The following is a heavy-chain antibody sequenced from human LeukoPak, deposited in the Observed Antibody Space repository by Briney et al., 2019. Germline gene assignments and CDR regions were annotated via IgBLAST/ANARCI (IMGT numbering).Heavy chain of an antibody. J-gene: IGHJ4*02. D-gene: IGHD2-2*01. Sequence: PSETLSLTCTVSGGSISNYYWSWIRKPPGKGLEWIGYIYYSGNTNYNPSLKSRVTISVDTSKNQFSLKLNSVTAADTAVYYRARVRYCSTNRCYDREFDNWGQGTLVTVSS. CDR2: IYYSGNT. V-gene: IGHV4-59*01. CDR1: GGSISNYY. CDR3: ARVRYCSTNRCYDREFDN.